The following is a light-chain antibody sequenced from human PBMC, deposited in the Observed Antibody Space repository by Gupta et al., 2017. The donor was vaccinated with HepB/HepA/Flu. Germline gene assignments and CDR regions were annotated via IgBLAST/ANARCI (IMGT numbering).Light chain of an antibody. V-gene: IGLV1-40*01. CDR3: QSYDSSLSGPVV. CDR2: GNS. CDR1: SSNIGAGYD. J-gene: IGLJ2*01. Sequence: QSVLTQPPSVSGAPGRRVTSSCTGSSSNIGAGYDVPGYQQLPGTAPKLLIDGNSNRPSGVPDRFSGSKSGTAASLAITGLQAEDEAEYYCQSYDSSLSGPVVFGGGTKLTVL.